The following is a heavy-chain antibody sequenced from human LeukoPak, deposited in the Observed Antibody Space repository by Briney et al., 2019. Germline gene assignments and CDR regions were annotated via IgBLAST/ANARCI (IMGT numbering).Heavy chain of an antibody. CDR1: GFSLSTAGVC. V-gene: IGHV2-70*17. Sequence: KSGPALVKPTQTLTLTCTFSGFSLSTAGVCVVWIRQPPGKALEWLARIDWDDDKFYSTSLKTRLTISKDTSKNQVALTMTNVDPVDTATYFGARIRWTAVTTRRYYMDAWGKGTTVTVSS. J-gene: IGHJ6*03. CDR2: IDWDDDK. D-gene: IGHD4-17*01. CDR3: ARIRWTAVTTRRYYMDA.